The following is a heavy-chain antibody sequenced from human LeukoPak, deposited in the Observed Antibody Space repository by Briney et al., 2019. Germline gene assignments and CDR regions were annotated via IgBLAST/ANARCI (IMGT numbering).Heavy chain of an antibody. D-gene: IGHD3-3*02. CDR1: GFSFSSYG. J-gene: IGHJ4*02. Sequence: HPGGSLRLSCAASGFSFSSYGMHWVRQAPGKGLEWVAVISYDGSNKYYADSVKGRFTISRDNSKNTLYLQMNSLRAEDTAVYYCAKANGAIFGVAGYFDYWGQGTLVTVSS. CDR2: ISYDGSNK. V-gene: IGHV3-30*19. CDR3: AKANGAIFGVAGYFDY.